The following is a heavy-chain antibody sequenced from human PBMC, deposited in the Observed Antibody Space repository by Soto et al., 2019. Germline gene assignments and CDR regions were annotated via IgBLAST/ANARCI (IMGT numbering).Heavy chain of an antibody. Sequence: EVQMLESGGGLVQPGGSLRLSCAASGFTFHNYAVTWVRQAPGKGLEWVSAISRNGRTYYADSVKGRFTISRDNSHETLSLTMTSLTVDDTAVYYCAKAHISADRESAWAYDSRGQGTLVTVS. J-gene: IGHJ4*02. CDR3: AKAHISADRESAWAYDS. V-gene: IGHV3-23*01. D-gene: IGHD3-16*01. CDR1: GFTFHNYA. CDR2: ISRNGRT.